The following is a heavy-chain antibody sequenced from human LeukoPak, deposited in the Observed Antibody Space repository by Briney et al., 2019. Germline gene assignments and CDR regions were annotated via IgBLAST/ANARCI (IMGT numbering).Heavy chain of an antibody. Sequence: GGSLRLSCAASGFTFGTYAMNWVRQAPGKGLEWVSAISGSGGSTYYADSVKGRFTISRDNSKNTLFLQMNSLRAEDTAVYYCASYDSRGYYQYFDYWGQGTLVTVSS. V-gene: IGHV3-23*01. CDR2: ISGSGGST. CDR3: ASYDSRGYYQYFDY. CDR1: GFTFGTYA. J-gene: IGHJ4*02. D-gene: IGHD3-22*01.